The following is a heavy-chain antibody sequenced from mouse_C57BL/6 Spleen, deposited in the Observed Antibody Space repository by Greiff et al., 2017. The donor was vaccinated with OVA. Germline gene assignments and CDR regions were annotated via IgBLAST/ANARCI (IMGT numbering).Heavy chain of an antibody. V-gene: IGHV14-3*01. CDR3: SYDYFRRPAWFAY. J-gene: IGHJ3*01. D-gene: IGHD2-4*01. Sequence: EVQLQQSVAELVRPGASVKLSCTASGFNIKNTYMHWVKQRPEQGLEWIGRIDPANGNTKYAPKFQGKATITADTSSNTAYLHLSSLTSADTAIYYCSYDYFRRPAWFAYWGQGTLVTVSA. CDR1: GFNIKNTY. CDR2: IDPANGNT.